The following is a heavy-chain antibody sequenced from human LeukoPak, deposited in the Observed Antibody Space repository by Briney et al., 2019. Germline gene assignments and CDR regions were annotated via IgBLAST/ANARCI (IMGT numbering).Heavy chain of an antibody. V-gene: IGHV1-18*01. J-gene: IGHJ4*02. CDR1: GFIFTKYG. CDR3: AGEAWYYDCWSGFSCFDY. CDR2: ISAYNGNT. D-gene: IGHD3-3*01. Sequence: ASVKVSCKASGFIFTKYGISWVRQAPGQGLEWMGWISAYNGNTNHAQKPQGRVNMTTDTSTPTAHIGLRSLRSDATAVYYCAGEAWYYDCWSGFSCFDYWVQGSMVSVSS.